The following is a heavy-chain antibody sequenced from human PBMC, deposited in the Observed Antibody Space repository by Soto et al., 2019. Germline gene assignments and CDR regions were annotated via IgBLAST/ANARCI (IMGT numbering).Heavy chain of an antibody. Sequence: ASVKVSCKASGYTFTSYDINWVRQATGQGLEWMGWMNPNSGNTGYAQKFQGRVTMTRNTSISTAYMELSSLRSEDTAVYYCARDLYDFSSGPFPMDVWGQGTTVTVSS. CDR2: MNPNSGNT. D-gene: IGHD3-3*01. CDR3: ARDLYDFSSGPFPMDV. CDR1: GYTFTSYD. V-gene: IGHV1-8*01. J-gene: IGHJ6*02.